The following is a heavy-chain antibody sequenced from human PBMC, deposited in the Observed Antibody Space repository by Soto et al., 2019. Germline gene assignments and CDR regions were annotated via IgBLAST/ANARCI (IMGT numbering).Heavy chain of an antibody. Sequence: SGGSLRLSCAASGFTFSSYGMHWVRQAPGKGLEWVAVISHDGSNEYYAESVKGRFTISRDNSKNTLYLQMNSLRAEDTAVYYCAKDGGQWRWDFDYWGQGTLVTVSS. CDR3: AKDGGQWRWDFDY. D-gene: IGHD6-19*01. J-gene: IGHJ4*02. CDR1: GFTFSSYG. CDR2: ISHDGSNE. V-gene: IGHV3-30*18.